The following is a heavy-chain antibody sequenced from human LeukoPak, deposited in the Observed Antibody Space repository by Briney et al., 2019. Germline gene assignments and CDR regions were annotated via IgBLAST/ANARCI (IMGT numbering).Heavy chain of an antibody. CDR3: VTDLVIKGYFDY. V-gene: IGHV3-15*01. Sequence: GGSLRLSCAASGFTFSNVWMSWVREVPGKGVEWVGRIRRKTDGETTDHAAPVKGRFTISRDESKNTLYLQMNSLKTEDTAVYYCVTDLVIKGYFDYWGQGALVTVSS. CDR1: GFTFSNVW. CDR2: IRRKTDGETT. D-gene: IGHD2-21*01. J-gene: IGHJ4*02.